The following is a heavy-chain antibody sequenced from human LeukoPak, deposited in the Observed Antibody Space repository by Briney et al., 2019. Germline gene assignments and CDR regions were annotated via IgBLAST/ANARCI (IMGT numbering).Heavy chain of an antibody. Sequence: ASVKVSCKASGYTFTGYYMHWVRQAPGQGLEWMGWINPNSGGTNYAQKFQGRVTMTRDKSIRTAYMELSRLTSDDTAVYYCARVRYSSGYDAFDIWGHGTMVTVSS. CDR3: ARVRYSSGYDAFDI. V-gene: IGHV1-2*02. J-gene: IGHJ3*02. D-gene: IGHD6-19*01. CDR2: INPNSGGT. CDR1: GYTFTGYY.